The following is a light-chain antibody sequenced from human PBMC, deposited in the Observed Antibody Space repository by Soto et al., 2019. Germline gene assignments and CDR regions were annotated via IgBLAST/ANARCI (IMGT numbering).Light chain of an antibody. Sequence: EIVLTQSPATLSSFPGDRVTLSCRASQAVNTRLAWYQHKPGQAPRLLIYLASNRAAGVPARFSGSGSGTDFTLTISNVEHEDFAVYYCHQSQSWPRTFGQGTKVDIK. J-gene: IGKJ1*01. CDR2: LAS. CDR3: HQSQSWPRT. V-gene: IGKV3-11*01. CDR1: QAVNTR.